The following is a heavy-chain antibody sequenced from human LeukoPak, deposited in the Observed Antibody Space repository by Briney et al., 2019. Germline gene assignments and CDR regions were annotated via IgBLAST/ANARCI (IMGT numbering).Heavy chain of an antibody. Sequence: ASVKVSCKASGYTLNELSIHWVRQALGKGLEWMGGFDPEDGETIYAQKFRGRLTMTEDTSTDTAYMELSSLRSDDTAVYYCTTDLDYWGQGSLVTVSS. V-gene: IGHV1-24*01. CDR2: FDPEDGET. CDR1: GYTLNELS. CDR3: TTDLDY. J-gene: IGHJ4*02.